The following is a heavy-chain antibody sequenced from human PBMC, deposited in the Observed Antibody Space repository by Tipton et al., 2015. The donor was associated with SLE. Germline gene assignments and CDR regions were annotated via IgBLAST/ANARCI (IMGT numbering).Heavy chain of an antibody. J-gene: IGHJ4*02. D-gene: IGHD3-16*01. CDR1: GGSFSGHY. Sequence: TLSLTCVVYGGSFSGHYWIWIRQPPGKGLEWIGEINHGGSTNYNPSLKSRVTISVDTSKKELSLNLSSVTAADTAVYYCARGLSGGYFDYWGQGNLVTVSS. CDR2: INHGGST. V-gene: IGHV4-34*01. CDR3: ARGLSGGYFDY.